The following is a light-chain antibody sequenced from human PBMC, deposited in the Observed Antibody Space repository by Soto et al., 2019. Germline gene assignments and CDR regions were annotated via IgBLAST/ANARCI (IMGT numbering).Light chain of an antibody. CDR1: QSVSSH. J-gene: IGKJ4*01. V-gene: IGKV3-11*01. CDR2: DAS. Sequence: EIVLTQSPATLSLSPGERAALSCRASQSVSSHLAWYQQKPCQAPRLLIYDASNRATGIPARFSGSGSGTDFTLIIISLELEEIAVYYCQQRSNWPLTCGGGTKVEIK. CDR3: QQRSNWPLT.